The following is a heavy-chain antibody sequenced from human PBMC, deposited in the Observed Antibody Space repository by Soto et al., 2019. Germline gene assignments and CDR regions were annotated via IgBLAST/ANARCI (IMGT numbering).Heavy chain of an antibody. Sequence: SVKVSCKASGGTFSSYAISWVRQAPGQGLERMGGIIPIFGTANYAQKFQGRVTITADESTSTAYMELSSLRSEDTAVYYCARMDYYDSSGYPFDYWGQGTLVTVSS. CDR1: GGTFSSYA. CDR3: ARMDYYDSSGYPFDY. CDR2: IIPIFGTA. V-gene: IGHV1-69*13. J-gene: IGHJ4*02. D-gene: IGHD3-22*01.